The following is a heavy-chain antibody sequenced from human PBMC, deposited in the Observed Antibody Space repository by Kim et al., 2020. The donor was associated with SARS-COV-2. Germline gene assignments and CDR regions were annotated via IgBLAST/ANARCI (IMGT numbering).Heavy chain of an antibody. V-gene: IGHV3-33*08. CDR1: GFTFSSYG. J-gene: IGHJ6*02. CDR2: IWYDGSNK. D-gene: IGHD2-2*01. CDR3: ARDPSCSSTSCYFYGMDV. Sequence: GGSLRLSCAASGFTFSSYGMHWVRQAPGKGLEWVAVIWYDGSNKYYADSVKGRFTISRDNSKNTLYLQMNSLRAEDTAVYYCARDPSCSSTSCYFYGMDVWGQGTTVTVSS.